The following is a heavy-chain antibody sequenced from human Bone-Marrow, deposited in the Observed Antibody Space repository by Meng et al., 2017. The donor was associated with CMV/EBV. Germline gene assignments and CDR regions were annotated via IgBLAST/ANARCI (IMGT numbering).Heavy chain of an antibody. CDR1: GFTFSSYG. J-gene: IGHJ4*02. Sequence: GGSLRLSCAASGFTFSSYGMHWVRQAPGKGLEWVAFIRYDGSNKYYADSVKGRFTISRDNSKNTLYLQMNSMRAEETAVYYWAKEEADRGGFDYWGQGTLVTVYS. CDR3: AKEEADRGGFDY. D-gene: IGHD2-15*01. V-gene: IGHV3-30*02. CDR2: IRYDGSNK.